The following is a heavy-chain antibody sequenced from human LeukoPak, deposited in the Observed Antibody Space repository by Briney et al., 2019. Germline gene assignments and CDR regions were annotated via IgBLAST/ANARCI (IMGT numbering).Heavy chain of an antibody. Sequence: SETLSLTCTVSGYSISSGYYWGWIRQPPGKGLEWIGSIYHSGSTYYNPSLKSRVTISLDTSKNQFSLKMSSVTAADTAVYYCARDWAAETLRYFDLWGRGTLVTVSS. J-gene: IGHJ2*01. D-gene: IGHD6-13*01. V-gene: IGHV4-38-2*02. CDR2: IYHSGST. CDR1: GYSISSGYY. CDR3: ARDWAAETLRYFDL.